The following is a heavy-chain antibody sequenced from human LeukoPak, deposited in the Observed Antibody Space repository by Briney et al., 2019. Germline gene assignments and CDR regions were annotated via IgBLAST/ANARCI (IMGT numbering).Heavy chain of an antibody. CDR1: GFAFSSYS. V-gene: IGHV3-21*01. D-gene: IGHD2-15*01. CDR3: ARDPPSVVVVAATRPDY. J-gene: IGHJ4*02. CDR2: ISSSSSYI. Sequence: GSLRLSCAASGFAFSSYSMNWVRQAPGKGLEWVSSISSSSSYIYYADSVKGRFTISRDNAKNSLYLQMNSLRAEDTAVYYCARDPPSVVVVAATRPDYWGQGTLVTVSS.